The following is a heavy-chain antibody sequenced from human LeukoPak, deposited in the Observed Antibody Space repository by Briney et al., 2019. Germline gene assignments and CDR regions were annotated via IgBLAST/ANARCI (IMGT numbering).Heavy chain of an antibody. CDR3: ARVGYSYGYLFDY. CDR2: IWYDGSNK. Sequence: GGSLRLSCAASGFTFSSYGMHWVRQAPGKGLEWVAVIWYDGSNKYYADSVKGRFTISRDNSKNTLYLQMNSLRAEDTAVYYCARVGYSYGYLFDYWGREPWSPSPQ. CDR1: GFTFSSYG. V-gene: IGHV3-33*01. J-gene: IGHJ4*02. D-gene: IGHD5-18*01.